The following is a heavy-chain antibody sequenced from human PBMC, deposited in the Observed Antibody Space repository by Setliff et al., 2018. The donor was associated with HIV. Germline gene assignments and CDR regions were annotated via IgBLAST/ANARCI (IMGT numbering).Heavy chain of an antibody. CDR1: GGSISSSSDY. CDR2: IYYSGSI. CDR3: ARRGRDGVFIMFATGFDP. D-gene: IGHD2-8*01. V-gene: IGHV4-39*02. Sequence: LSLTCSVSGGSISSSSDYWGWIRQPPGKGLEWIGSIYYSGSIYYNPSLKSRVTISVDTPNNHFSLRLSSVTAADTAVYYCARRGRDGVFIMFATGFDPWGQGALVTVSS. J-gene: IGHJ5*02.